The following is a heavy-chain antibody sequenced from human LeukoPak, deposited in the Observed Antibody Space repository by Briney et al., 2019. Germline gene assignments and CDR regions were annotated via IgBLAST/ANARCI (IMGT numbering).Heavy chain of an antibody. Sequence: GGSLRLSRAASGFTFSSYAMSWVRQAPGKGLEWVSAISGSGGSTYYADSVKGRFTISRDNSKNTLYLQMNSLRAEDTAVYYCAKVYSRGQTHMRYYFDYWGQGTLVTVSS. V-gene: IGHV3-23*01. D-gene: IGHD2-15*01. CDR2: ISGSGGST. CDR1: GFTFSSYA. CDR3: AKVYSRGQTHMRYYFDY. J-gene: IGHJ4*02.